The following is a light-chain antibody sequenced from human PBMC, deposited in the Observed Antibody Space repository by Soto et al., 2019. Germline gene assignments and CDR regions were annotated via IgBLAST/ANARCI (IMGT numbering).Light chain of an antibody. CDR1: SSDVGNYIY. Sequence: SVLTQPASVSGAPVQSITISCTGTSSDVGNYIYVSWYQHLTVKAPDIKIYEVRKWPSAVSNRFSDSKSGNTASLTISGLQAEDEDDYYCSSYTSSSTRYGVGTGTKVTV. V-gene: IGLV2-14*01. CDR3: SSYTSSSTRYG. J-gene: IGLJ1*01. CDR2: EVR.